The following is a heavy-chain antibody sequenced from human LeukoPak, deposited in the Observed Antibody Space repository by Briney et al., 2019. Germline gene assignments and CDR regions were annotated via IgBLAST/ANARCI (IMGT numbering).Heavy chain of an antibody. J-gene: IGHJ4*02. CDR1: GYTFTSYY. CDR3: ARLVKGDSSSWYGGGGAYYFDY. V-gene: IGHV1-46*01. CDR2: INPSGGST. D-gene: IGHD6-13*01. Sequence: ASVKVSCKASGYTFTSYYMHWVRQAPGQGLEWMGIINPSGGSTSYAQKFQGRVTMTRDTSTSTVYMELSSLRSEDTAVYYCARLVKGDSSSWYGGGGAYYFDYWGQGTLVTVSS.